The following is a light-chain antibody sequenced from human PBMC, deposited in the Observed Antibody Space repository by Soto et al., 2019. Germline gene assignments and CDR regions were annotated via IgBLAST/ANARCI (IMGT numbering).Light chain of an antibody. Sequence: DIQMTQSPSSLSASVGDRVTITCRASQSISSYLNSYQQKPGKAPKLLIYAASSLQSGVPSRFSGSGSGTDFTLTISSLQPEDFATYYGQQSYSTPYTFGQGTKLEIK. V-gene: IGKV1-39*01. CDR2: AAS. CDR1: QSISSY. J-gene: IGKJ2*01. CDR3: QQSYSTPYT.